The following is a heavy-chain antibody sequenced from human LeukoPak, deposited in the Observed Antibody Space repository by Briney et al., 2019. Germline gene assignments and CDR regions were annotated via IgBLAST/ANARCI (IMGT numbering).Heavy chain of an antibody. CDR3: ARLARKRFLEWR. CDR2: IYYSGST. D-gene: IGHD3-3*01. V-gene: IGHV4-31*03. Sequence: SETLSLTCTVSGGSISSGGYYWGWIRQHPGKGLEWIGYIYYSGSTYYNPSLKSRVTISVDTSKNQFSLKLSSVTAADTAVYYCARLARKRFLEWRWGQGTLVTVSS. CDR1: GGSISSGGYY. J-gene: IGHJ4*02.